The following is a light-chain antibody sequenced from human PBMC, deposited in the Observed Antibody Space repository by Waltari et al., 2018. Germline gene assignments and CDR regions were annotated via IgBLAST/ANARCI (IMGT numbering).Light chain of an antibody. CDR1: QSISNW. J-gene: IGKJ4*02. Sequence: DVMMTQYPSTLSASVGDRVTTLCWASQSISNWVSWYQQKPGKAPKLLLYKASTLGSGVPSRFISSGSGTEFTRTISSLLADDVATLYCQQYNSYSLLTFGGGTKVEIK. CDR3: QQYNSYSLLT. V-gene: IGKV1-5*03. CDR2: KAS.